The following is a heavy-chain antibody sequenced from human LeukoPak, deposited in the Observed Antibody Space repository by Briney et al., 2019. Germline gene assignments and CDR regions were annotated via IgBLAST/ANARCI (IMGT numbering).Heavy chain of an antibody. J-gene: IGHJ5*01. CDR1: GFTVSGNC. Sequence: GGSLRLSCAASGFTVSGNCMSWVRQTPGKGLEWVSVIYSGGNTYYADSVKGRFTISRDNSKNTLYLQMNSLRAEDTAVYYCAGAHSSSWSVFWGQGTLVTVSS. CDR2: IYSGGNT. CDR3: AGAHSSSWSVF. D-gene: IGHD6-13*01. V-gene: IGHV3-53*01.